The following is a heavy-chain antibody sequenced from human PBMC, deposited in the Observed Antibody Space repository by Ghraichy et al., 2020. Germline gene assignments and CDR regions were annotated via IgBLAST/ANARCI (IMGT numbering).Heavy chain of an antibody. CDR3: ARDIVATIGYYGMDV. CDR1: GGSISSYY. J-gene: IGHJ6*02. D-gene: IGHD5-12*01. CDR2: IYYSGST. Sequence: SETLSLTCTVSGGSISSYYWSWIRQPPGKGLEWIGYIYYSGSTNYNPSLKSRVTISVDTSKNQFSLKLSSVTAADTAVYYCARDIVATIGYYGMDVCGQGTTVTVSS. V-gene: IGHV4-59*01.